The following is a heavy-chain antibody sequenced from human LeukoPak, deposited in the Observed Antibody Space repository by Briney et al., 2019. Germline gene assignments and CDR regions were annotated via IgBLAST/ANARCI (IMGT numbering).Heavy chain of an antibody. CDR2: IWDNGNNK. Sequence: PGSSLRLSSAASGFTFSNSDMHWVRQAPGKGLEWVAVIWDNGNNKYYGDSVNGRFTISRDNSKNTLHLQMNSLRPEDSAIYYCAKGGHCTSTSCYYFDSWGQGALVTASA. CDR3: AKGGHCTSTSCYYFDS. D-gene: IGHD2-2*01. CDR1: GFTFSNSD. V-gene: IGHV3-33*06. J-gene: IGHJ4*02.